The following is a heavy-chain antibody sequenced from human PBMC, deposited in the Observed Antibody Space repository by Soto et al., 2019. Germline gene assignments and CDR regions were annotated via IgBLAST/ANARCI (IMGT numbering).Heavy chain of an antibody. D-gene: IGHD6-19*01. CDR1: GFTVRSNY. J-gene: IGHJ3*02. V-gene: IGHV3-53*04. CDR2: IFTGGST. CDR3: ARDRYSSGWLDAFDI. Sequence: ESGGGLVQPGGSLRLSCAASGFTVRSNYMSWVRQAPGKGLEWVSVIFTGGSTYYADSVKGRFTISRHSSKNTVYLQMNSLRAEDTAVYYCARDRYSSGWLDAFDIWGQGTMVTVSS.